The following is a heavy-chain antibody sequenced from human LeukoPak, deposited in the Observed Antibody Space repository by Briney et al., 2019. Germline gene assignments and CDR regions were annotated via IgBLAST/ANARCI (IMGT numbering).Heavy chain of an antibody. J-gene: IGHJ4*02. Sequence: SETLSLTCAVYGGSFSGYYWSWIRQPPGKGLEWIGEINHSGSTNYNPSLKSRVTISVDTSKNQFSLKLSSVTAADTAVYYCASHVEMATINAGYFDYWGQGTLVTVSS. CDR2: INHSGST. V-gene: IGHV4-34*01. D-gene: IGHD5-24*01. CDR1: GGSFSGYY. CDR3: ASHVEMATINAGYFDY.